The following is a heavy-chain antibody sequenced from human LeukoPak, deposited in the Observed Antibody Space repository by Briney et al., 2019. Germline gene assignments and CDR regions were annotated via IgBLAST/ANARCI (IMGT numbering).Heavy chain of an antibody. CDR1: GFTFSNDW. D-gene: IGHD5-18*01. CDR3: TTLYSYGFFDY. CDR2: IKCKTDDGTT. J-gene: IGHJ4*02. V-gene: IGHV3-15*01. Sequence: GGSLRLSCAASGFTFSNDWMRWVRQAPGKGLEWVGRIKCKTDDGTTDDAAHVKGRFTISRDDSKNTLYLQMNSLKTEDTAVYYCTTLYSYGFFDYWGQGTLVTVSS.